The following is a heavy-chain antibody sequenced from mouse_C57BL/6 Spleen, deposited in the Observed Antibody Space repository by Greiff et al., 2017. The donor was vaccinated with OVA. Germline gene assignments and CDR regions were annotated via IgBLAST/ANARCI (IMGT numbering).Heavy chain of an antibody. CDR3: ARERGYYSNYLFDY. V-gene: IGHV1-59*01. Sequence: VQLQQPGAELVRPGTSVKLSCKASGYTFTSYWMHWVKQRPGQGLEWIGGIDPSDSYTNYNQKFKGKATLTVDTSSSTAYMQLSSLTSEDSAVYYCARERGYYSNYLFDYWGQGTTLTVSS. D-gene: IGHD2-5*01. CDR1: GYTFTSYW. CDR2: IDPSDSYT. J-gene: IGHJ2*01.